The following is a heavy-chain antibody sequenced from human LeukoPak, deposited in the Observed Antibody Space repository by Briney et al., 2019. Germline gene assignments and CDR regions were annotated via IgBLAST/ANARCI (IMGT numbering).Heavy chain of an antibody. Sequence: ASVKVSCKASGYTFTGYYIHWVRQAPGQGLECMGWINSNSGGTNYAQKFQGRVTMTRDTSISTAYMELSRLRSDDTAVYYCARDLADIVGATVWAFDIWGQGTMVTVSS. J-gene: IGHJ3*02. CDR2: INSNSGGT. V-gene: IGHV1-2*02. CDR3: ARDLADIVGATVWAFDI. CDR1: GYTFTGYY. D-gene: IGHD1-26*01.